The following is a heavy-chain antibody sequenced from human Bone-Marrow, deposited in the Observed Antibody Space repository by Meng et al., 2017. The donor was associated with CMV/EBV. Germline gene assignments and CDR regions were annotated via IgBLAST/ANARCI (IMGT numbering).Heavy chain of an antibody. CDR2: ISSSGTTI. CDR3: ARGGATPYYDFWSGYPNWFDP. D-gene: IGHD3-3*01. CDR1: GFTLSSHW. Sequence: GGSLRLSCAASGFTLSSHWMSWVRQAPGKGPEWVSYISSSGTTIYYADSVKGRFTISRDNAKNSLYLQMNSLRAEDTAVYYCARGGATPYYDFWSGYPNWFDPWGQGTLVTVPS. J-gene: IGHJ5*02. V-gene: IGHV3-48*04.